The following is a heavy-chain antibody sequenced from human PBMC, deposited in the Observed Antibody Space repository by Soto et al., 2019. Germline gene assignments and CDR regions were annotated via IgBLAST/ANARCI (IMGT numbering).Heavy chain of an antibody. CDR2: ISTSSGNT. CDR1: GYTFTSNS. V-gene: IGHV1-18*04. Sequence: QVQLVQSGSELRKPGASVKVSCKASGYTFTSNSITWVRQAPGQGLEWMGWISTSSGNTKFAQKFQGRVTLTTDPSTSTAYMELTSLRSDDTAGYYCARGGGYAVDYWGQGTLVTVSP. D-gene: IGHD5-12*01. J-gene: IGHJ4*02. CDR3: ARGGGYAVDY.